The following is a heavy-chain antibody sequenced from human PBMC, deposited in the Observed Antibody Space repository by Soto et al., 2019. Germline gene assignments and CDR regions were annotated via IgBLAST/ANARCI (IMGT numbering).Heavy chain of an antibody. CDR2: IYWDDDK. V-gene: IGHV2-5*02. D-gene: IGHD2-21*01. CDR3: VHSRCGGDCLQSYSSHSYYGLDV. J-gene: IGHJ6*02. Sequence: QITLKESGPTLVKPTQTLTLTCTFSGFSLSTTGVGVGWIRQPPGKALEWLALIYWDDDKRYNPSLKSRLTITTDTSKNQVVLTMTNMDPVDTATYYCVHSRCGGDCLQSYSSHSYYGLDVWGQGTTVTVSS. CDR1: GFSLSTTGVG.